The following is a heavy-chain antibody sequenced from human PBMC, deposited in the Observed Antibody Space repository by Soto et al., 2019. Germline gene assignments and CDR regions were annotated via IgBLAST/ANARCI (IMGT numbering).Heavy chain of an antibody. J-gene: IGHJ5*02. CDR2: VYYTGST. V-gene: IGHV4-30-4*01. D-gene: IGHD2-21*02. CDR1: GASIRSTDYY. Sequence: SETLSLTCTVSGASIRSTDYYWSWIRPAPVKGLEWIGYVYYTGSTYYNPSLMSRLTISVDTSKNQFSLKLTSVTAAETAVYYCVRTAREGAVAPHWFDRWGQGTQVTVSS. CDR3: VRTAREGAVAPHWFDR.